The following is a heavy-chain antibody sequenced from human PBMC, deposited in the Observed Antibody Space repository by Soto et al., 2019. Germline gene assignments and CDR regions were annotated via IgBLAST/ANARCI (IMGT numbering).Heavy chain of an antibody. D-gene: IGHD2-15*01. CDR3: ARTLRNCSGGRCYTSYYYYAMDV. CDR1: GFSFSTYG. V-gene: IGHV3-30-3*01. J-gene: IGHJ6*02. CDR2: ISYDGSNK. Sequence: GGSLRLSCVASGFSFSTYGMHWVRQAPGKGLEWVAVISYDGSNKYHTDSVKGRFTISRDNSKNTLFLQMNSLRAEDTAVYYCARTLRNCSGGRCYTSYYYYAMDVWGQGTTVTVSS.